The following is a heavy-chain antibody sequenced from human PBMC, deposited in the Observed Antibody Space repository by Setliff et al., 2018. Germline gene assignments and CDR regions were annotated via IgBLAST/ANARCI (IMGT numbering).Heavy chain of an antibody. CDR1: GGSISRGSYY. V-gene: IGHV4-61*09. CDR2: IYTSGST. D-gene: IGHD2-2*01. J-gene: IGHJ6*02. CDR3: ARETFVVVPAALHYYYGMDV. Sequence: SENLSLTCTVSGGSISRGSYYWSWIRQPAGKGLEWIGHIYTSGSTNYNPSLKSRVTISVDTSKNQFSLKLSSVTAADTAVYYCARETFVVVPAALHYYYGMDVWGQGTTVTVSS.